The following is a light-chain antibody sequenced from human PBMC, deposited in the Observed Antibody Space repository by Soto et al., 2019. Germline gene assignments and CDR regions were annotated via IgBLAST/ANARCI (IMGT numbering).Light chain of an antibody. CDR3: AAYTSSSSYV. Sequence: QAARAHPASVSGSPGQSITISCTGTSSDVGGYNYVSWYQQHPGKATKLMIYEVSNRPSGVSNRFSGSKSGNTASLTISGLQAEDEADYYCAAYTSSSSYVFGTGTKVTV. CDR2: EVS. V-gene: IGLV2-14*01. J-gene: IGLJ1*01. CDR1: SSDVGGYNY.